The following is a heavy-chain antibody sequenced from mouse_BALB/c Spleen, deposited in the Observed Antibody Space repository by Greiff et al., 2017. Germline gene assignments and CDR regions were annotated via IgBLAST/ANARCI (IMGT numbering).Heavy chain of an antibody. CDR1: GFTFSSYG. V-gene: IGHV5-6*01. J-gene: IGHJ4*01. CDR3: ARPGDYAMDY. Sequence: EVQGVESGGDLVKPGGSLKLSCAASGFTFSSYGMSWVRQTPDKRLEWVATISSGGSYPYYPDSVKGRFTISRDNAKNTLYLQMSSLKSEDTAMYYCARPGDYAMDYWGQGTSVTVSS. CDR2: ISSGGSYP. D-gene: IGHD4-1*01.